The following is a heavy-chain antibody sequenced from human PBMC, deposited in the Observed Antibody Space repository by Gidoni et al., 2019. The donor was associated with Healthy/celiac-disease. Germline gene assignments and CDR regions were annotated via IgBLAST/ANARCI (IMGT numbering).Heavy chain of an antibody. V-gene: IGHV3-30*18. D-gene: IGHD3-16*02. CDR2: ISYDGSNK. Sequence: QVQLVESGGGVVQPGRSLRLSCAASGFTFSSYGMHWVRQAPGKGLEWVAVISYDGSNKYYADSVKGRFTISRDNSKNTLYLQMNSLRAEDTAVYYCAKDQVVKSWTSDAFDIWGQGTMVTVSS. J-gene: IGHJ3*02. CDR1: GFTFSSYG. CDR3: AKDQVVKSWTSDAFDI.